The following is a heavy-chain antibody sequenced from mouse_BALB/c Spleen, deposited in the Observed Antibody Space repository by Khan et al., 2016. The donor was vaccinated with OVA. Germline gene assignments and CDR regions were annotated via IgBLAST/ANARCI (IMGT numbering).Heavy chain of an antibody. CDR1: GYTFTSYT. CDR2: INPSNGYT. J-gene: IGHJ3*01. Sequence: QVQLQQSGAELARPGASVTMSCKASGYTFTSYTIHWIKKRPGQGLEWIGYINPSNGYTNYNQKFKDKATLTTDKSSTTAYLQLSRLTSDDSAVDNCVRDGAYHRNDGWFAYWGQGTLVTVSA. CDR3: VRDGAYHRNDGWFAY. D-gene: IGHD2-14*01. V-gene: IGHV1-4*01.